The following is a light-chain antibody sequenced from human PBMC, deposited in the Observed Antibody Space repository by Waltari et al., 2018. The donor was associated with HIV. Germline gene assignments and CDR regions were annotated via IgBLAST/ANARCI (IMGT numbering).Light chain of an antibody. CDR2: GNN. CDR1: TSISKIQPPYH. Sequence: PRSVSGAPGQSASISCTPPTSISKIQPPYHVPWYQQLPGAAPKLLVYGNNNRPSGVPARFSGSKSGTSASLAITGLQSEDEAFYYCQSYDSSLTAVIFGGGTKLTVL. J-gene: IGLJ2*01. V-gene: IGLV1-40*01. CDR3: QSYDSSLTAVI.